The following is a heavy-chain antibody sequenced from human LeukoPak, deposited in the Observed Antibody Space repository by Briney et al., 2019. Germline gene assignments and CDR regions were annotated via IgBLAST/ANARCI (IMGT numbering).Heavy chain of an antibody. V-gene: IGHV4-34*01. J-gene: IGHJ4*02. CDR2: INHSGST. CDR3: ARGRSSWYGSGRGDFYGY. Sequence: SETLSLTCAVYGGSFSGYYWSWIRQPPGKGLEWIGEINHSGSTNYNPSLKSRVTISVDTSKNQFSLKLSSVTAADTAVYYCARGRSSWYGSGRGDFYGYWGQGTLVTVSS. D-gene: IGHD3-10*01. CDR1: GGSFSGYY.